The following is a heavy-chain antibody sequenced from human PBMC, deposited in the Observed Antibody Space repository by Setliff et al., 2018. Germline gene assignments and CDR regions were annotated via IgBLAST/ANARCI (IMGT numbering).Heavy chain of an antibody. CDR2: IYTSGST. CDR1: GGSISSYY. J-gene: IGHJ6*03. CDR3: ARVSTVTTWPYYYYMDV. D-gene: IGHD4-4*01. V-gene: IGHV4-4*07. Sequence: SETLSLTCTVSGGSISSYYWSWIRQPAGKGLEWIGRIYTSGSTNYNPSLKSRVTMSVDTSKNQFSLKLSSVSAADTAVYYCARVSTVTTWPYYYYMDVWGKGTTVTVSS.